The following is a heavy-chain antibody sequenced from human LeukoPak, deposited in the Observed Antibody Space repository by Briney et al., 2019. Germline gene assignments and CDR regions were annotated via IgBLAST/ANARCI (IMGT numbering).Heavy chain of an antibody. CDR2: VSGGGGST. CDR3: AKLSSYYYASGSYPDY. V-gene: IGHV3-23*01. CDR1: GFTFSSYG. Sequence: GGSLRLSCAASGFTFSSYGMTWVRQAPGQGLEWLSAVSGGGGSTYYADSVKGRFTISRDNSKNTLYLQMNSLRAEDTAVYYCAKLSSYYYASGSYPDYWGRGTLVTVSS. J-gene: IGHJ4*02. D-gene: IGHD3-10*01.